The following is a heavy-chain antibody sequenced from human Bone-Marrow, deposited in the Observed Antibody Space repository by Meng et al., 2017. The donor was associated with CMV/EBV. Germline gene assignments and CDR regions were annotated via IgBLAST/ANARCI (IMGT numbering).Heavy chain of an antibody. V-gene: IGHV4-59*01. CDR2: VDNSGDT. J-gene: IGHJ5*02. CDR3: ARDRLQWFDP. CDR1: GGSISSYF. D-gene: IGHD4-11*01. Sequence: SETLSLTCTVSGGSISSYFWSWIRQPPGKGLEWLEYVDNSGDTNYSPSLKSRVNISLDPSKNQFSLDLTSVTVADTAVYFCARDRLQWFDPWGQGTLVTVSS.